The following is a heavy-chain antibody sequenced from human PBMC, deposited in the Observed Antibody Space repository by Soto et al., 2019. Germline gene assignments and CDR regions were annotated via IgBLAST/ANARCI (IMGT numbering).Heavy chain of an antibody. D-gene: IGHD3-9*01. CDR3: ARDPGYYDILTGYPPDVDY. Sequence: QVQLVESGGGVVQPGRSLRLSCAASGFTFSSYGMHWVRQAPGKGLKWVALIWYDGSNKYYADSVKGRFTISRDNSKNTLYLQMNSLRAEDTAVYYCARDPGYYDILTGYPPDVDYWGQGILVTVSS. CDR2: IWYDGSNK. CDR1: GFTFSSYG. J-gene: IGHJ4*02. V-gene: IGHV3-33*01.